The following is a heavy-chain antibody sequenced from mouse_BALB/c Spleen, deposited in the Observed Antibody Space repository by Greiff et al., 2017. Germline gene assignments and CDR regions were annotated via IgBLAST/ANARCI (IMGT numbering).Heavy chain of an antibody. J-gene: IGHJ3*01. Sequence: EVHLVESGPGLVKPSQSLSLTCSVTGYSITSGYYWNWIRQFPGNKLEWMGYISYDGSNNYNPSLKNRISITRDTSKNQFFLKLNSVTTEDTATYYCARDPLPPRGFAYWGQGTLVTVSA. D-gene: IGHD2-10*01. V-gene: IGHV3-6*02. CDR3: ARDPLPPRGFAY. CDR1: GYSITSGYY. CDR2: ISYDGSN.